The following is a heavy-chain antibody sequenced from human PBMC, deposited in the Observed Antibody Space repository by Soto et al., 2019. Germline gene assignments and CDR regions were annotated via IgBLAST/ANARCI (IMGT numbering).Heavy chain of an antibody. Sequence: QVQLVQSGAEVKKPGASVKVSCKASGGTFSTYTINWVRQAPGQGPEWMGGIIPILETPNYAQKFQGRVTITADESTTPAHMELSSLRSEDTAIYYCARERGGSFSSWGQGTLVTVSS. V-gene: IGHV1-69*16. CDR2: IIPILETP. J-gene: IGHJ5*02. CDR1: GGTFSTYT. D-gene: IGHD1-26*01. CDR3: ARERGGSFSS.